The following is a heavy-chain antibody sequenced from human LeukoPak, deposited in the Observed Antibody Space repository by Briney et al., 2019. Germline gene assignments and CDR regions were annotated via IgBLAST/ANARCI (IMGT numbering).Heavy chain of an antibody. D-gene: IGHD1-26*01. CDR1: GFHLMGNY. CDR2: IYSSGST. J-gene: IGHJ5*02. Sequence: PGGALRLSWGASGFHLMGNYMSWVRQGPGEGVEGGLVIYSSGSTYYADSVKGRFTISRDNSKNTLYLQMNSLRAEDTAVYFCAREAIVGAYNWFDPWGQGALVTVSS. V-gene: IGHV3-53*01. CDR3: AREAIVGAYNWFDP.